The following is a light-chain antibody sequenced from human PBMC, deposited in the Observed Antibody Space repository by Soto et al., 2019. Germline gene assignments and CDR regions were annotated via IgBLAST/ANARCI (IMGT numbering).Light chain of an antibody. CDR1: QSISSW. CDR3: QQYNSYSWT. Sequence: DIPMTQSPSTLSASVGDRVTITCRASQSISSWLAWYQQQPGKAPKLLIYDASSLESGVPSRFSGSGSGTEFTLTISSLQPDDFATYYCQQYNSYSWTFGQGTKVEIK. CDR2: DAS. V-gene: IGKV1-5*01. J-gene: IGKJ1*01.